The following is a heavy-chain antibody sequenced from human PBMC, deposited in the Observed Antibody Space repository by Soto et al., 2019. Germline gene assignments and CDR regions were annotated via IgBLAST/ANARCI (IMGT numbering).Heavy chain of an antibody. D-gene: IGHD4-17*01. Sequence: GGSLRLSCAASGFTFSSYSMNWVRQAPGKGLEWVSYITSSSSTIYYADSVKGRFTISRDNGKNSLYLQMNSLRDEDTAVYYCARTDYGDYGGVDYWGQGTLVTVSS. CDR1: GFTFSSYS. J-gene: IGHJ4*02. V-gene: IGHV3-48*02. CDR3: ARTDYGDYGGVDY. CDR2: ITSSSSTI.